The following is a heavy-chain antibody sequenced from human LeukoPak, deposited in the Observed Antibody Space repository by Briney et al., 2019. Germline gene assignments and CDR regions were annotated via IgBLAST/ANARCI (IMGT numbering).Heavy chain of an antibody. D-gene: IGHD3-16*01. V-gene: IGHV4-59*08. Sequence: SETLSLTCTVSGGSISSYYWSWIRQPPGKGLEWIGYIYYSGSTNYNPSLKSRVTISVDTSKNQFSLKLSSVTAADTAVYYCARQGLQDGDAFDIWGQGTMVTVSS. CDR1: GGSISSYY. J-gene: IGHJ3*02. CDR3: ARQGLQDGDAFDI. CDR2: IYYSGST.